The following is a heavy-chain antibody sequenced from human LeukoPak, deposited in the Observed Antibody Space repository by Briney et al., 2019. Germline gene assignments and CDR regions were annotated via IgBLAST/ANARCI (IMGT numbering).Heavy chain of an antibody. Sequence: SVKVSCKASGGTFSSYAISWVRQAPGQGLEWMGRIIPIFGIANYAQKFQGRVTITADKSTSTAYMELSSLRSEDTAVYYCARRNWNDESHFDYWGQGTLVTVSS. CDR1: GGTFSSYA. J-gene: IGHJ4*02. D-gene: IGHD1-1*01. CDR3: ARRNWNDESHFDY. CDR2: IIPIFGIA. V-gene: IGHV1-69*04.